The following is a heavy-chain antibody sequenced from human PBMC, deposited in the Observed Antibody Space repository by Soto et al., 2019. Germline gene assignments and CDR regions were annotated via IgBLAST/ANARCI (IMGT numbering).Heavy chain of an antibody. J-gene: IGHJ4*02. V-gene: IGHV4-34*01. CDR2: INHSGST. CDR3: ARGHSYGYDPSSRYFDY. CDR1: GGSFSGYY. D-gene: IGHD5-18*01. Sequence: KPSETLSLTCAVYGGSFSGYYWSWIRQPPGKGLEWIGEINHSGSTNYNPSLKSRVTISVDTSKNQFSLKLSSVTAADTAVYYCARGHSYGYDPSSRYFDYWGQGTLVTVSS.